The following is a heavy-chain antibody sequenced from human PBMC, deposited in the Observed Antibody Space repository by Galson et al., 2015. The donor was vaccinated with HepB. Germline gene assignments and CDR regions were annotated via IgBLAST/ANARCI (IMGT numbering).Heavy chain of an antibody. CDR3: ARDSGIFGSSDAFDI. J-gene: IGHJ3*02. D-gene: IGHD1-26*01. V-gene: IGHV1-46*03. CDR1: GGTFSSYT. Sequence: SVKVSCKASGGTFSSYTISWVRQAPGQGLEWMGIINPSGGSTSYAQKFQGRVTMTRDTSTSTVYMELSSLRSEDTAVYYCARDSGIFGSSDAFDIWGQGTMVTVSS. CDR2: INPSGGST.